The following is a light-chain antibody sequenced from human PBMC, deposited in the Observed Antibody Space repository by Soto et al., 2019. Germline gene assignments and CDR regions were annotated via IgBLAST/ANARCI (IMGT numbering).Light chain of an antibody. J-gene: IGKJ1*01. Sequence: DIHMTQSPSSLSSSLGDRVTITWRASQSISGYLNWYQQKPGKAPKLLIYAASSLQSGVPSRFSGIGSGTDFTLTISSLQTEDFATYDGQQRYSTAWTFGQGTKVDIK. CDR2: AAS. CDR3: QQRYSTAWT. CDR1: QSISGY. V-gene: IGKV1-39*01.